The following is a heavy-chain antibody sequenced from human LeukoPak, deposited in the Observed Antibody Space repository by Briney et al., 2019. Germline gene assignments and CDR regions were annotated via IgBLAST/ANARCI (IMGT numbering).Heavy chain of an antibody. V-gene: IGHV1-69*01. CDR2: IIPIFGTA. Sequence: SVKVSCKASGGTFSSYAISWVRQAPGQGLEWVGGIIPIFGTANYAQKFQGRVTITADESTSTAYMELSSLRSEDTAVYYCAGDDYGDQWNWFDPWGQGTLVTVSS. D-gene: IGHD4-17*01. CDR1: GGTFSSYA. J-gene: IGHJ5*02. CDR3: AGDDYGDQWNWFDP.